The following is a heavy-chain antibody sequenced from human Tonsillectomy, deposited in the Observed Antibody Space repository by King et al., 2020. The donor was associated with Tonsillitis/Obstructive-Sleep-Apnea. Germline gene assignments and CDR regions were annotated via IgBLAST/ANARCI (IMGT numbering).Heavy chain of an antibody. D-gene: IGHD3-3*01. V-gene: IGHV3-48*03. CDR3: ARAGDGYYLLDY. Sequence: VQLVESGGGLVQPGGSLRLSCAASGFTFSSYEMNWVRQAPGKGLEWVAYITSSGSTIYYADSVKGRFTISRDNAKNSLYLQMNSLRAEDTAVYYCARAGDGYYLLDYWGQGPLVTVSS. CDR2: ITSSGSTI. J-gene: IGHJ4*02. CDR1: GFTFSSYE.